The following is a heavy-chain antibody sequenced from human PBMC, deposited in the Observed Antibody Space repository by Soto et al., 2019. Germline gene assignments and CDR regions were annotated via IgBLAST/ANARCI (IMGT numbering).Heavy chain of an antibody. CDR3: ARDPQRQGELRHNDSLDR. D-gene: IGHD1-26*01. Sequence: GGSLSLSCTSASCYFTRFSMQWVHQAPGTGLEWVASISTSSAYIDFADSLRGRFTISRDNAKNSLFLQMNSLRVDDTAVYFCARDPQRQGELRHNDSLDRWGNGTSVTVYS. J-gene: IGHJ6*03. V-gene: IGHV3-21*01. CDR1: SCYFTRFS. CDR2: ISTSSAYI.